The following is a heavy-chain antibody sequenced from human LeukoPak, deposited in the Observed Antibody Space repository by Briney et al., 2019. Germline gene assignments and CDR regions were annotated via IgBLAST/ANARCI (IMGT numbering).Heavy chain of an antibody. CDR1: GFTFSSYA. Sequence: GGSLRLSCAASGFTFSSYAMHWVRQAPGKGLEWVAVISYDGSNKYYADSVKGRFTISRDNSKNTLYLQMNSLRAEDTAVYYCARVGTAAGRDAFDIWGQGTMVTVSS. D-gene: IGHD6-13*01. CDR2: ISYDGSNK. CDR3: ARVGTAAGRDAFDI. J-gene: IGHJ3*02. V-gene: IGHV3-30*14.